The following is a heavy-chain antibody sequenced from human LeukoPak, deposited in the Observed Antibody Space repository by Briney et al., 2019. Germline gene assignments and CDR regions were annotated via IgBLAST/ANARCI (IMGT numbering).Heavy chain of an antibody. V-gene: IGHV1-8*01. D-gene: IGHD6-19*01. CDR3: ARGPPTYSSGWYVNY. Sequence: ASVKVSCKASGYTFTTYDINWVRQATGQGPEWMGWMNPNSGNTGYAQKFQGRVTMTKNTSISTAYMELSSLRSEDTAVYYCARGPPTYSSGWYVNYWGQGTLVTVSS. CDR1: GYTFTTYD. CDR2: MNPNSGNT. J-gene: IGHJ4*02.